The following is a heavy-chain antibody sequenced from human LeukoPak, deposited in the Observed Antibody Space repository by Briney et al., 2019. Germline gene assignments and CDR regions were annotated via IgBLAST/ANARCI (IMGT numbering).Heavy chain of an antibody. CDR1: GFTFSRFW. J-gene: IGHJ4*02. CDR2: IKQDGSEK. Sequence: GGSLRLSCATPGFTFSRFWMTWVRQAPGKGLEWVANIKQDGSEKNYADSVKGRFTISRDNAKSSLYLQMNSLRGEDTAVYYCASQPAAADIDYWGQGTLVTVSS. V-gene: IGHV3-7*03. D-gene: IGHD2-2*01. CDR3: ASQPAAADIDY.